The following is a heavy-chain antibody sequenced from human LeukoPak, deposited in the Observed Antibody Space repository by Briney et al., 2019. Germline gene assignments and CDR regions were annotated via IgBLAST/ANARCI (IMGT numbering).Heavy chain of an antibody. D-gene: IGHD4-23*01. CDR3: AKNGGNSDFDY. Sequence: SETLSLTCAVSGDSISSANWWTWVRQPPGQGLEWIGEIFHSGTTNYNPSLKRRVTISIDKSKNQLSLRLTSVTAADTAVYYCAKNGGNSDFDYWGQGALVSVSS. V-gene: IGHV4-4*02. CDR1: GDSISSANW. J-gene: IGHJ4*02. CDR2: IFHSGTT.